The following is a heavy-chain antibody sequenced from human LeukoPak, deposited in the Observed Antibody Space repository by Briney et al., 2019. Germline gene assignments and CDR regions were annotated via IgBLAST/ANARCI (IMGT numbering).Heavy chain of an antibody. J-gene: IGHJ5*02. V-gene: IGHV3-21*01. CDR2: ISSSSSYI. Sequence: TFSXYSMNWVRQXPGKGLEWVSSISSSSSYIYYADSVKGRFTISRDNAKNSLYLQMNSLRAEDTAVYYCASEGSDPWGQGTLVTVSS. CDR3: ASEGSDP. CDR1: TFSXYS.